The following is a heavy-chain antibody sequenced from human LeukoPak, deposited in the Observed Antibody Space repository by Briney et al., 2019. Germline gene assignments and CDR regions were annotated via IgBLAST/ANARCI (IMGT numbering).Heavy chain of an antibody. V-gene: IGHV1-8*03. Sequence: GASVKVSCKASGYTFTRYDINWVRQATGQGLEWMGRINLKSGNTGHAQKFQGRVTITRDTSISTVYLELSSLRSEDTALYFCTRVDGSPDYWGQGTLVTVSS. CDR2: INLKSGNT. CDR3: TRVDGSPDY. J-gene: IGHJ4*02. D-gene: IGHD2-15*01. CDR1: GYTFTRYD.